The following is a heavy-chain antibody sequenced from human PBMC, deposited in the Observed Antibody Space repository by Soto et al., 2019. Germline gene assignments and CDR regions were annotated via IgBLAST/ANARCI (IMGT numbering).Heavy chain of an antibody. CDR1: GFTFSGYS. CDR2: ISEASDYI. J-gene: IGHJ4*02. V-gene: IGHV3-21*01. Sequence: PGGSLRLSCAASGFTFSGYSMNWVRQSPGKGLEWVASISEASDYIFYADSVKGRFTISRENARNSLYLQMSSLRAEDTAVYYCARDLGGPDYWGRGTLVTVSS. D-gene: IGHD3-16*01. CDR3: ARDLGGPDY.